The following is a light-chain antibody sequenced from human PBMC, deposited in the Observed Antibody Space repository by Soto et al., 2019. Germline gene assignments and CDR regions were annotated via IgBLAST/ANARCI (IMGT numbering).Light chain of an antibody. Sequence: DIQMTHSRSSLSASLGDIFTITCRAGQYIGRYLNWYQQKPGKAPKLLIYAASSLQSGVPSRFSGSGSGTDFTLTISSLQPEDFATYYCQQSYSTPLTFGGGTKVDIK. CDR1: QYIGRY. J-gene: IGKJ4*01. V-gene: IGKV1-39*01. CDR3: QQSYSTPLT. CDR2: AAS.